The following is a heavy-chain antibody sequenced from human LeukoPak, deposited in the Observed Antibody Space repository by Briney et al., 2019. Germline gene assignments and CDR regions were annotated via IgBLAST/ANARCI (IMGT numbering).Heavy chain of an antibody. CDR1: GGTFSSYA. CDR3: ASQRGPVIYSGSPGAFDI. D-gene: IGHD1-26*01. CDR2: IIPIFGTA. Sequence: GASVKVSCKASGGTFSSYAISCVRQAPGQGREWMGGIIPIFGTANYAQKFQGRVTITTDESKRPAFMELSSLRSEDTAVYYCASQRGPVIYSGSPGAFDIWGQGTMVTVSS. J-gene: IGHJ3*02. V-gene: IGHV1-69*05.